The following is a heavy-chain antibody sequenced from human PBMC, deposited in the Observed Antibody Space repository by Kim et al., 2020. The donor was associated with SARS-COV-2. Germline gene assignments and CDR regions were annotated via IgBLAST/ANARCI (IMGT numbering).Heavy chain of an antibody. D-gene: IGHD3-22*01. Sequence: KGRFTTAKDNSKNPLYLQMNSLRVEDTAVYYCAKSTDYDRSGNYYYFDYWGQGTLVTVSS. J-gene: IGHJ4*02. V-gene: IGHV3-33*06. CDR3: AKSTDYDRSGNYYYFDY.